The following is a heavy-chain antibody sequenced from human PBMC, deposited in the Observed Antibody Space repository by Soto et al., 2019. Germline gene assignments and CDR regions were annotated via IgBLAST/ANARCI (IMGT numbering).Heavy chain of an antibody. J-gene: IGHJ4*02. CDR3: ARERGGYGLFDS. CDR1: GGSISNAAYS. CDR2: IYPSGMP. D-gene: IGHD5-18*01. Sequence: SETLSLTCTVSGGSISNAAYSWSWIRQPPGKGLEWIGYIYPSGMPFYNPTLRSRVTISIDRSNDQFSLNLKSVTAADTAVYYCARERGGYGLFDSWGQGTLVTVSS. V-gene: IGHV4-30-2*01.